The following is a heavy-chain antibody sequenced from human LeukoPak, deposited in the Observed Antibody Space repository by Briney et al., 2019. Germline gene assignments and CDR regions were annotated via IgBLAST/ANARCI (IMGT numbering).Heavy chain of an antibody. CDR1: GGSISNYY. D-gene: IGHD1-1*01. J-gene: IGHJ4*02. Sequence: SETLSLTCTVSGGSISNYYWSWIRQTPGKGLEWIGYIHNSGSTKYNPSLKSPVSISVDTSKNQFFLKVNSVTAADTAVYYCARGGGWGNWNDAVDYWGQGTLVTVSS. V-gene: IGHV4-59*01. CDR3: ARGGGWGNWNDAVDY. CDR2: IHNSGST.